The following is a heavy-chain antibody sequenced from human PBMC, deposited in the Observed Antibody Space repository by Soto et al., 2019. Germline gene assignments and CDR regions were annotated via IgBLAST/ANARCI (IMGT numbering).Heavy chain of an antibody. J-gene: IGHJ4*02. CDR2: INPDGGTT. V-gene: IGHV3-74*03. CDR3: ARDLRGSPDY. CDR1: GFTFSSYW. Sequence: EGQLVESGGGLVQPGGSLRLSCTASGFTFSSYWMNWVRQAPGKGLDWVSLINPDGGTTTYAESVKGRFTIFGDNAKNTVYLQMTSLRVEDTAVYSCARDLRGSPDYWGQGTLVTVSS. D-gene: IGHD1-26*01.